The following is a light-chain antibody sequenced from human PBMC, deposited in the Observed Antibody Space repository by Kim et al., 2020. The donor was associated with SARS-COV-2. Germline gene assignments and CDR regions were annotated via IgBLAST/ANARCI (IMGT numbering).Light chain of an antibody. CDR3: QQYYGTPFT. V-gene: IGKV4-1*01. CDR1: QTILYSSNNKNY. Sequence: ATINCKSSQTILYSSNNKNYLAWYQQSPGQPPRLLIYWASTRGSGVPDRFSGSGSGTDFTLTISSLQAEDVAVYYCQQYYGTPFTFGPVTKVDIK. CDR2: WAS. J-gene: IGKJ3*01.